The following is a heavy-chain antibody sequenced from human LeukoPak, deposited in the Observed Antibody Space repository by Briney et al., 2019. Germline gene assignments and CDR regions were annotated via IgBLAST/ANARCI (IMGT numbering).Heavy chain of an antibody. CDR2: IYSGGST. D-gene: IGHD6-13*01. CDR3: ARDKEQLVSDY. J-gene: IGHJ4*02. CDR1: GFTVSSNY. Sequence: GGSLRLSCAASGFTVSSNYMSWVRQAPGKGLEWVSVIYSGGSTYYADSVKGRFTISRDNSKNTLYLQMNSLRAGDTAVYYCARDKEQLVSDYWGQGTLVTVSS. V-gene: IGHV3-66*01.